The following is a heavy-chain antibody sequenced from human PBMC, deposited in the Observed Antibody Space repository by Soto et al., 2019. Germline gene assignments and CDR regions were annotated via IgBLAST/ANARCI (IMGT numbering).Heavy chain of an antibody. V-gene: IGHV3-30*18. CDR3: AKEGGLSYSISSSYYFDY. CDR1: GFTFSSYG. J-gene: IGHJ4*02. Sequence: QVQLVESGGGVVQPGRSLRLSCVASGFTFSSYGMHWVRQAPGKGLEWVAIISYDGSNTYYADSVKGRFTISRDNSKTTLYLQMNSLRAEATSVYYCAKEGGLSYSISSSYYFDYWGQGTLVTVSS. D-gene: IGHD1-26*01. CDR2: ISYDGSNT.